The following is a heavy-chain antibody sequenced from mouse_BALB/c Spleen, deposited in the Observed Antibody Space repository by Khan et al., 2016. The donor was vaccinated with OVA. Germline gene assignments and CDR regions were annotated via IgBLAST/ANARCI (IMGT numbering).Heavy chain of an antibody. CDR1: GYTFTSYY. CDR3: TRSGDGSFAY. Sequence: QVQLQQSGAELVKPGASVKLSCKASGYTFTSYYMYWVKQRPGQGLEWIGEINPNNGGTNSNEKFKSKATLTVDKSSSTAYMQLSSLTSEDSAVYYCTRSGDGSFAYWGQGTLVTVSA. D-gene: IGHD2-3*01. J-gene: IGHJ3*01. CDR2: INPNNGGT. V-gene: IGHV1S81*02.